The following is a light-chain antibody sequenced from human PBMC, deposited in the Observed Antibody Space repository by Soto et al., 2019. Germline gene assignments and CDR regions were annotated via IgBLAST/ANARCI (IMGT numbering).Light chain of an antibody. CDR3: QQYNNGPRT. CDR2: GAS. Sequence: EIVMTQSPATLSVSLGERATLSCRASQSVGSNLAWYQQKPGQAPRLLIYGASSRATGIPARFGGSGSGTEFTLTISSLQSEDFAVYYCQQYNNGPRTFGQGTKLEIK. CDR1: QSVGSN. V-gene: IGKV3-15*01. J-gene: IGKJ2*01.